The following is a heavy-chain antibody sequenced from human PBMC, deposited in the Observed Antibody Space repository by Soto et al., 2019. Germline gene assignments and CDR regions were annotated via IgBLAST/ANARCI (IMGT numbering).Heavy chain of an antibody. D-gene: IGHD4-17*01. CDR1: GYTFTSYG. V-gene: IGHV1-18*01. Sequence: ASVKVSCKASGYTFTSYGISWVRQAPGQGLEWMGWISAYNGNTNYAQKFQGRVTMTRDTSTSTVYMELSSLRSEDTAVYYCARVGSGYGDYVYWGQGTLVTVSS. CDR3: ARVGSGYGDYVY. CDR2: ISAYNGNT. J-gene: IGHJ4*02.